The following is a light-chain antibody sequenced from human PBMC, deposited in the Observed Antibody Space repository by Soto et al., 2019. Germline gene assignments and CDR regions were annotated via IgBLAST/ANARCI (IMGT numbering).Light chain of an antibody. CDR2: GAF. V-gene: IGKV3-20*01. Sequence: EIVLTQSPGTLSLSPGERATLSCSASQSVSSSYLAWYQQKPGQAPRLLIYGAFSRATGIPDRFSGSGSGTDFTLTISRLEPEDFAVYYCQQYGSSVTFGQGTKVEIK. J-gene: IGKJ1*01. CDR1: QSVSSSY. CDR3: QQYGSSVT.